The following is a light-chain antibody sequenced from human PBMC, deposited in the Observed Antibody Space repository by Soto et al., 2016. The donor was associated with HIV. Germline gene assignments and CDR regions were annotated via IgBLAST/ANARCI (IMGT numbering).Light chain of an antibody. Sequence: DIQMTQSPSSLSASVGDRVTITCRASQSISSYLNWYQQKPGKAPKLLIYAASSLQSGVPSRFSGSGSGTDFTLTISSPQPEDFATYYCQQSYSTPLTFGGGTKGGDQT. V-gene: IGKV1-39*01. J-gene: IGKJ4*01. CDR3: QQSYSTPLT. CDR1: QSISSY. CDR2: AAS.